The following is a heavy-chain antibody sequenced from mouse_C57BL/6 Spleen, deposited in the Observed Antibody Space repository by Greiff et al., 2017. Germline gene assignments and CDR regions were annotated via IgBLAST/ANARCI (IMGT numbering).Heavy chain of an antibody. CDR2: ISSGSSTI. Sequence: EVKLVESGGGLVKPGGSLKLSCAASGFTFSDYGMHWVRQAPEKGLEWVAYISSGSSTIYYADTVKGRFTISRDNAKNTLFLQMTSLRSEDTAMYYCARPGTTGYFDVWGTGTTVTVSS. J-gene: IGHJ1*03. CDR1: GFTFSDYG. D-gene: IGHD2-14*01. CDR3: ARPGTTGYFDV. V-gene: IGHV5-17*01.